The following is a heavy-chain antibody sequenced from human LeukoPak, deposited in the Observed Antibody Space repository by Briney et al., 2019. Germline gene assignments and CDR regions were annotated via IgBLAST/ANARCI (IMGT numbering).Heavy chain of an antibody. V-gene: IGHV4-31*03. D-gene: IGHD3-10*01. CDR1: GGSISSGGYY. CDR2: IYYSGST. CDR3: ARLWLGERSFDY. J-gene: IGHJ4*02. Sequence: PPETLSLTCTVSGGSISSGGYYWIWIRQHPGKGLEWIGYIYYSGSTYYNPSLKSRVTISVDTSKNQFSLKLSSVTAADTAVYYCARLWLGERSFDYWGQGTLVTVSS.